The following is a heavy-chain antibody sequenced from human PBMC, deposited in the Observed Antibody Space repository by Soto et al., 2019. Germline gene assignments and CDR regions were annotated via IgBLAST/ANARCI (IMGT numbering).Heavy chain of an antibody. D-gene: IGHD6-13*01. Sequence: SETLSLTCTVSGGSISSYYWSWIRQPPGKGLEWIGYIYYSGSTNYNPSLESRVTVSINKSKNQFSLKLTSVTAADTAVYYWARARATIAAAGIFDYWGQGTLVTVSS. V-gene: IGHV4-59*12. CDR3: ARARATIAAAGIFDY. J-gene: IGHJ4*02. CDR1: GGSISSYY. CDR2: IYYSGST.